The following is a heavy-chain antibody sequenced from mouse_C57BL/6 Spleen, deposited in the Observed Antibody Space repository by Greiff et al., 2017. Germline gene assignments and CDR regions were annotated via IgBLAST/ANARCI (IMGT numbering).Heavy chain of an antibody. V-gene: IGHV1-26*01. CDR2: INPNNGGT. D-gene: IGHD2-5*01. CDR1: GYTFTDYY. Sequence: VQLKQSGPELVKPGASVKISCKASGYTFTDYYMNWVKQSHGKSLEWIGDINPNNGGTSYNQKFKGKATLTVDKSSSTAYMELRSLTSEDSAVYYCARESNYDWFAYWGQGTLVTVSA. J-gene: IGHJ3*01. CDR3: ARESNYDWFAY.